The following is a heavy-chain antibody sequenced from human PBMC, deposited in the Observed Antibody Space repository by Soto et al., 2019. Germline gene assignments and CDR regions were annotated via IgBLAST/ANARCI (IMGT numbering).Heavy chain of an antibody. CDR2: IHHSGIA. CDR3: ARLDMTSVTYNFAS. J-gene: IGHJ4*02. V-gene: IGHV4-30-2*01. CDR1: RGSIISGDHS. Sequence: SETLSLTCAVSRGSIISGDHSWSWIRQPPGKGLEWVAYIHHSGIAYYNASLESRVTISVDTSKNQFSLRLNSVTAADTAVYYCARLDMTSVTYNFASWGPGTLVTVSS. D-gene: IGHD4-17*01.